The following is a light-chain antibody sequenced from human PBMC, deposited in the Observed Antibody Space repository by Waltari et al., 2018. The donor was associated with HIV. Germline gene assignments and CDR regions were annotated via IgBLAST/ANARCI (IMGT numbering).Light chain of an antibody. CDR2: EVT. J-gene: IGLJ1*01. Sequence: QSALTQPPSASGSPGQAVTIACTGSGSDVGGYNYVSWYQHHPGKAPKLMIYEVTKRASVVPDRLAGSKSGNTASLNVAGLRAEDEAEYYCRSYAGSSNLYVCGSGTKVTVL. CDR3: RSYAGSSNLYV. V-gene: IGLV2-8*01. CDR1: GSDVGGYNY.